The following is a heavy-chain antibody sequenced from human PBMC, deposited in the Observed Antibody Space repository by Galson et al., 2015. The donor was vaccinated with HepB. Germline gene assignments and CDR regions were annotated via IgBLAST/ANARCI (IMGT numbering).Heavy chain of an antibody. Sequence: SLRLSCAASGFTFSSYAMSWVRQAPGKGLEWVSAISGSGGSTYYADSVKGRFTISRDNSKNTLYLQMNSLRAEDTAVYYCAKPDSSSWYGYYYYYMDVWGKGTTVTVSS. CDR3: AKPDSSSWYGYYYYYMDV. CDR2: ISGSGGST. J-gene: IGHJ6*03. D-gene: IGHD6-13*01. CDR1: GFTFSSYA. V-gene: IGHV3-23*01.